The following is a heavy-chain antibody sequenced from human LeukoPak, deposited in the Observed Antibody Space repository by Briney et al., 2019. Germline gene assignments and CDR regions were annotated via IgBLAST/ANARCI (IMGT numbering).Heavy chain of an antibody. D-gene: IGHD1-26*01. J-gene: IGHJ4*02. CDR1: GFPFNSYA. V-gene: IGHV3-30*04. Sequence: GGSLRLSYAASGFPFNSYAMSCFRQAPGKGLEWVAVISYDGSNKYYADSVKGRFTISRDNSKNTLYLQMNSLRAEDTAVYYCAREWNSGSPGAWDYWGQGTLVTVSS. CDR3: AREWNSGSPGAWDY. CDR2: ISYDGSNK.